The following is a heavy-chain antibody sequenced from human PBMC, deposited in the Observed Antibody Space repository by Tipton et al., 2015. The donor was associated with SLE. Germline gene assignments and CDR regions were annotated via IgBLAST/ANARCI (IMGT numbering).Heavy chain of an antibody. J-gene: IGHJ4*02. V-gene: IGHV4-39*02. CDR2: IYYSGST. Sequence: LRLSCTVSGGSISSSSYYWGWIRQPPGKGLEWIGSIYYSGSTYYNPSLKSRVTISVDTSKNQFSLKLNSVTAADTAVYYCARDGAAAGPYFDYWGQGTPVTVSS. CDR1: GGSISSSSYY. CDR3: ARDGAAAGPYFDY. D-gene: IGHD6-13*01.